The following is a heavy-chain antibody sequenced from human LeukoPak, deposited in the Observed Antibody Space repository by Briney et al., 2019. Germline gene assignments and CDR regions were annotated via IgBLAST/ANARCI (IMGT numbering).Heavy chain of an antibody. D-gene: IGHD5-24*01. Sequence: ASVKVSCKTSGGTFSSYGITWVRQAPGQGLEWIGRIIPIADITNYAQKFQGRATMTADKSTSTTYMGLTSLTSEDTAVYYCARDEGDGYKYDYWGQGTLVTVSS. CDR1: GGTFSSYG. V-gene: IGHV1-69*04. J-gene: IGHJ4*02. CDR3: ARDEGDGYKYDY. CDR2: IIPIADIT.